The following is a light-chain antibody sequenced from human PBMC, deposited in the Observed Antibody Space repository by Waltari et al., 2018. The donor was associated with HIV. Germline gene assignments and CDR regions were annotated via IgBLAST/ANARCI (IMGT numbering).Light chain of an antibody. J-gene: IGLJ2*01. V-gene: IGLV1-51*01. CDR2: DEN. CDR1: SANIENNF. Sequence: QSVLTQPPSVFAAPGQKVTISCSGSSANIENNFVSWYQQLPGKAPRVLIYDENKRPSGIPERFSGSKSRTAATLGITGLQTADEANYYCATWDSSLSVVFGAGTKLTVL. CDR3: ATWDSSLSVV.